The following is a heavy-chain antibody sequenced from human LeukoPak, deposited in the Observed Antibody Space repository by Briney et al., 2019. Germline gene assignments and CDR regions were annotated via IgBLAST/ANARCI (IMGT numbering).Heavy chain of an antibody. CDR2: IYYSGST. CDR3: ARGQGATVPQVGKNWFDP. J-gene: IGHJ5*02. CDR1: GDSISSSSSY. D-gene: IGHD1-26*01. Sequence: PSETLSLTCTVSGDSISSSSSYWGWIRQPPGKGLEWIGSIYYSGSTYYNTSLKSRVTISVDTSKNQFSLKLISVTAADTAVYYCARGQGATVPQVGKNWFDPWGQGTRVIVSS. V-gene: IGHV4-39*07.